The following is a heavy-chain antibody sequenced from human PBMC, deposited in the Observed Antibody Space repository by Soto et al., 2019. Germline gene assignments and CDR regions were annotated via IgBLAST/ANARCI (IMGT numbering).Heavy chain of an antibody. CDR3: ARDWGHWYYDSSGYYNWFAP. V-gene: IGHV3-30-3*01. Sequence: GVSLRLSCAASGFTFSSYAMHWVRQAPGKGLEWVAVISYDGSNKYYADSVKGRFTISRDNSKNTLYLQMKSLRAEDTAVYYCARDWGHWYYDSSGYYNWFAPWGQGPLVPDSS. CDR1: GFTFSSYA. CDR2: ISYDGSNK. D-gene: IGHD3-22*01. J-gene: IGHJ5*02.